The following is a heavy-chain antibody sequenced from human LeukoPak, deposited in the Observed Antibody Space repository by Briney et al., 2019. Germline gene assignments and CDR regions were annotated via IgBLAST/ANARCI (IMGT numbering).Heavy chain of an antibody. J-gene: IGHJ6*03. CDR2: INPNSGGT. Sequence: ASVKVSCKASGYTFTGYYMHWVRQTPGQGLEWMGWINPNSGGTNYAQKFQGRVTMTRDTSISTAYMELSRLRSDDTAVYYCATSITGTTMPYYYYYYMDVWGKGTTVTVSS. D-gene: IGHD1-20*01. CDR3: ATSITGTTMPYYYYYYMDV. CDR1: GYTFTGYY. V-gene: IGHV1-2*02.